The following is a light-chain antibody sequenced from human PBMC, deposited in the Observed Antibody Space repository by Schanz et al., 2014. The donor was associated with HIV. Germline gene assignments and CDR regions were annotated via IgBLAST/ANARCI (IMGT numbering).Light chain of an antibody. Sequence: QSVLTQPPSVSGAPGQRVTISCTGSGSNIGAGYDVNWYQQVPGTAPKLLIYGNTNRPSGVPDRFSGSRSGTSASLAITGLRSDDEADYYCAAWDDSLSGPELGGGTKLTVL. CDR2: GNT. J-gene: IGLJ2*01. V-gene: IGLV1-40*01. CDR3: AAWDDSLSGPE. CDR1: GSNIGAGYD.